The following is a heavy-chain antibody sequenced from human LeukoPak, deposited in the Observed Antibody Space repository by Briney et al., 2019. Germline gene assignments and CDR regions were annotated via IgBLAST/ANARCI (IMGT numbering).Heavy chain of an antibody. CDR2: IITSSTYV. D-gene: IGHD4-23*01. CDR3: ARDEVPSGGNPSEDY. V-gene: IGHV3-21*01. CDR1: GFTFSTYT. J-gene: IGHJ4*02. Sequence: GGSLRLSCAASGFTFSTYTMTWVRQAPGKGLEWVSLIITSSTYVYYADSVKGRFTISRDNAKNSLYLQMNSLRAEDTAVYYCARDEVPSGGNPSEDYWGQGTLVTVSS.